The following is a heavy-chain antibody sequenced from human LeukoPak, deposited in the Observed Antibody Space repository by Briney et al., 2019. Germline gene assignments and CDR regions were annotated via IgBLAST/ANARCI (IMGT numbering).Heavy chain of an antibody. D-gene: IGHD1-26*01. CDR2: ISGRSSTI. Sequence: GGSLRLSCAASAFTFSDYSMNWVRQAPGKGLEWISYISGRSSTIYYADSVRGRFTIFRDNAKNSMYLQMNSLRAEDTAVYYCARDRLTSGSYFFDYWGQGTLVTVSS. CDR3: ARDRLTSGSYFFDY. J-gene: IGHJ4*02. V-gene: IGHV3-48*01. CDR1: AFTFSDYS.